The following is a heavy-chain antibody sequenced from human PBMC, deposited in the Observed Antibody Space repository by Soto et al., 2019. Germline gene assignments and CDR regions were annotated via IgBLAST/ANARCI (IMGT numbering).Heavy chain of an antibody. V-gene: IGHV5-10-1*01. J-gene: IGHJ5*02. CDR2: IDPSDSYT. D-gene: IGHD2-2*02. CDR3: ARHLGYCSSTSCYRDWFDP. CDR1: GYSFTSYW. Sequence: PGESLKISCKGSGYSFTSYWISWVRQMPGKCLEWMGRIDPSDSYTNYSPSFQGHVTISADKSISTAYLQWSSLKASDTAMYYCARHLGYCSSTSCYRDWFDPWGQGTLVTVSS.